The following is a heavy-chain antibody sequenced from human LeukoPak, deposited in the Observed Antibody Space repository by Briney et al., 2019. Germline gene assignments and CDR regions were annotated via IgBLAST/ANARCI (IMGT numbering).Heavy chain of an antibody. J-gene: IGHJ4*02. CDR3: ARLAVAGTYFDY. V-gene: IGHV3-11*01. CDR1: GFTFSDYY. CDR2: ISSSGSTI. D-gene: IGHD6-19*01. Sequence: GSLRLSCAASGFTFSDYYMSWIRQAPGKGLEWVSYISSSGSTIYYADSVKGRFTISRDNAKNSLYLQMNSLRAEGTAVYYCARLAVAGTYFDYWGQGTLVTVSS.